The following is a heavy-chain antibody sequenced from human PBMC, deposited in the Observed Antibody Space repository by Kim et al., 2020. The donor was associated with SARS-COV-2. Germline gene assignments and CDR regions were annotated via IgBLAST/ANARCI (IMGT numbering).Heavy chain of an antibody. CDR2: ISYDGSNK. J-gene: IGHJ4*02. CDR3: AKVDIDLAAAGTFDY. V-gene: IGHV3-30*18. Sequence: GGSLRLSCAASGFTFSSYGMHWVRQAPGKGLAWVAVISYDGSNKYYADSVKGRFTISRDNSKNTLYLQMNSLRAEDTAVYYCAKVDIDLAAAGTFDYWGQGTLVTVSS. D-gene: IGHD6-13*01. CDR1: GFTFSSYG.